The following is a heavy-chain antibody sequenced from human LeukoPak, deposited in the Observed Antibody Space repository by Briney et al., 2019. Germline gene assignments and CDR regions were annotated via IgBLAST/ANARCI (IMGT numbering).Heavy chain of an antibody. CDR2: IYSGGSR. J-gene: IGHJ6*03. CDR3: ARGLSSSWYYYYMDV. V-gene: IGHV3-53*01. D-gene: IGHD6-13*01. CDR1: GFTVSSNY. Sequence: PGGSLRLSCAASGFTVSSNYMSWVRQAPGKGLEWVSVIYSGGSRYYADSVKGRFTISRDNSKNTLYLQMNSLRAEDTAVYYCARGLSSSWYYYYMDVWGKGTTVTISS.